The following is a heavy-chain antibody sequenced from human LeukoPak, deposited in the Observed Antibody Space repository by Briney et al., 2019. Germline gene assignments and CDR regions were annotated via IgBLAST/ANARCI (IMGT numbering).Heavy chain of an antibody. Sequence: GSLRLSCAAPGFTFSSYAMSWVRQPPGKGLEWIGEINHSGSTNYNPSLKSRVTISVDTSKNQFSLKLSSVTAADTAVYYCARGVPGTTVTQFDYWGQGTLVTVSS. CDR3: ARGVPGTTVTQFDY. V-gene: IGHV4-34*01. D-gene: IGHD4-17*01. J-gene: IGHJ4*02. CDR2: INHSGST. CDR1: GFTFSSYA.